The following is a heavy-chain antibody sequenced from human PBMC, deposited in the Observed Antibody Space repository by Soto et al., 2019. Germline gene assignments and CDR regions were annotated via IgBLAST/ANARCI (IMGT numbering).Heavy chain of an antibody. CDR1: GYTFSSFS. Sequence: QIQLVQSGPEVKRPGASLTVSCTAAGYTFSSFSYRWVRQAPGQGLEWMGWMSGHSGDRKYAQKFQARVTITIDAATSTVYLDLGSLRADDTAVYYCARDLSWAGGFDYWGQGTPVTVSS. D-gene: IGHD1-26*01. CDR3: ARDLSWAGGFDY. CDR2: MSGHSGDR. V-gene: IGHV1-18*04. J-gene: IGHJ4*02.